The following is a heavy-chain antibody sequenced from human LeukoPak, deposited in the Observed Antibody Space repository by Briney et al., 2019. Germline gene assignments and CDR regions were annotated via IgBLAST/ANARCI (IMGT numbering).Heavy chain of an antibody. D-gene: IGHD6-19*01. V-gene: IGHV4-4*07. J-gene: IGHJ6*03. CDR3: ARDQIAVAGSGGDYYYYYYMDV. CDR1: GGSTSTYY. Sequence: SETLSLTCTVSGGSTSTYYWSWIRQPAGKGLEWIGRIYTGGNTDYNPSLESRVTVSIDTSKNQFSLNLYSVTAADTAVYFCARDQIAVAGSGGDYYYYYYMDVWGKGTTVTVSS. CDR2: IYTGGNT.